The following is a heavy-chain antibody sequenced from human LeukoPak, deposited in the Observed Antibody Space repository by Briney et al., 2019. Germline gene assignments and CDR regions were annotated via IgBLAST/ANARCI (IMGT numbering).Heavy chain of an antibody. D-gene: IGHD2-2*01. V-gene: IGHV3-48*03. CDR1: GFTFSSYE. J-gene: IGHJ5*02. CDR2: ISSSGSTI. Sequence: GGSLRLSCAASGFTFSSYEMNWVRQAPGKGLEWVSYISSSGSTIYYADSVKGRSTISRDNAKNSLYLQMNSLRAEDTAVHYCARVVRIVVVPAAIFHNWFDPWGQGTLVTVSS. CDR3: ARVVRIVVVPAAIFHNWFDP.